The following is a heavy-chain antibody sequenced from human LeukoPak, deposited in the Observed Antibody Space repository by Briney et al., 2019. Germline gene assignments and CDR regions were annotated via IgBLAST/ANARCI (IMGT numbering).Heavy chain of an antibody. Sequence: SETLSLTCTVSGGSISSYYWSWIRQPPGKGLEWIWYIYHSGSTYYNPSLKSRVTISVDRSKNQFSLKLSSVTAADTAVYYCAREAAGTAFNYMDVWGKGTTVTVSS. D-gene: IGHD6-25*01. J-gene: IGHJ6*03. CDR2: IYHSGST. CDR1: GGSISSYY. V-gene: IGHV4-59*12. CDR3: AREAAGTAFNYMDV.